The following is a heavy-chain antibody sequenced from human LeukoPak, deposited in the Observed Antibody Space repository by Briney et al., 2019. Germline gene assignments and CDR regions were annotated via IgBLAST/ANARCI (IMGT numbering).Heavy chain of an antibody. CDR3: ARDQTSTPNGSGSYKGVYYYGMDV. Sequence: SETLSLTCTVSGGSISSSYWSWVRQPPGKGLEWIGYIDNSGSTNYNPSLKSRVTISLDTPKSQSSLKLSSVTAADTAVYYCARDQTSTPNGSGSYKGVYYYGMDVWGQGTTVTVSS. D-gene: IGHD3-10*01. CDR1: GGSISSSY. J-gene: IGHJ6*02. V-gene: IGHV4-59*12. CDR2: IDNSGST.